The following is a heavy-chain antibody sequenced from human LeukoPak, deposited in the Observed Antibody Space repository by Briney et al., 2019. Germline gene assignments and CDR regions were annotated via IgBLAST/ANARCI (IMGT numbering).Heavy chain of an antibody. V-gene: IGHV3-48*02. CDR2: ISSGSSTT. Sequence: QPGGSLRLSCAASGFTFSPLGMNWVRQAPGRGLEWVSYISSGSSTTYYADSVKGRFTISRDNAKNSLYLQVNSLREEDTAVYYCARGRGLTLSYHYFDYWGQGTLVTVSS. CDR1: GFTFSPLG. CDR3: ARGRGLTLSYHYFDY. J-gene: IGHJ4*02. D-gene: IGHD3-10*01.